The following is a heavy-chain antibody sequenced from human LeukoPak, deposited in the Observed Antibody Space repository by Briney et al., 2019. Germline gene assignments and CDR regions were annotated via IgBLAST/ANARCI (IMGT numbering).Heavy chain of an antibody. CDR3: AREPNASGSHARGI. J-gene: IGHJ3*02. V-gene: IGHV3-66*01. D-gene: IGHD1-26*01. CDR2: IYSGGST. CDR1: GFTVSSNY. Sequence: PGGSLRLSCAASGFTVSSNYMSWVRQAPGKGLEWVSVIYSGGSTYYADSVKGRFTISRDNSKNTLYLQMNSLRAEDTAVYYCAREPNASGSHARGIWGQGTMVTVSS.